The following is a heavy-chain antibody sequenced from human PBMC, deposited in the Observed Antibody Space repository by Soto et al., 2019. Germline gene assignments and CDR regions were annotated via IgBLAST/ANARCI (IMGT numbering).Heavy chain of an antibody. V-gene: IGHV1-46*01. D-gene: IGHD2-15*01. CDR2: INPSGGST. CDR1: GYTFTSYY. J-gene: IGHJ4*02. CDR3: ARDDYCSGGSCYSQFDC. Sequence: QVQLVQSGAEVKKPGASVKVSCKASGYTFTSYYMHWVRQAPGQGLEWMGIINPSGGSTSYAQKFQGRDTMTRDASTSTVYMERRSVRADDTAVYYCARDDYCSGGSCYSQFDCWGQGALVTVSA.